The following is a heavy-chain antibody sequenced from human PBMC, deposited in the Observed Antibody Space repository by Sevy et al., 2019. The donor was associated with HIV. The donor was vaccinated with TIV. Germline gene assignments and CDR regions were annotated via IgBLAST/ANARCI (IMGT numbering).Heavy chain of an antibody. CDR2: VDPSAGNT. V-gene: IGHV1-46*01. CDR3: VRADPDQHLDS. J-gene: IGHJ4*02. CDR1: GDTFTNNY. Sequence: ASVKVSCKASGDTFTNNYIHWVRQAPGQGLEWMGMVDPSAGNTTYAQKFQGRVTMTRDTSTSILYMDLSSLRSEDTAVYYCVRADPDQHLDSRGQGTLVTVSS.